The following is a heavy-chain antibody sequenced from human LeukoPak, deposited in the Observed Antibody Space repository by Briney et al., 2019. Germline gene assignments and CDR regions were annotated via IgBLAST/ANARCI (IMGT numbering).Heavy chain of an antibody. J-gene: IGHJ4*02. V-gene: IGHV4-39*02. Sequence: KPSETLSLTCTVSGGSISSSSYYWGWIRQPPGKGLEWIGSIYYSGSTYYNPSLKSRVTISVDTSKNQFSLKLSSVTAADTAVYYCAREGRDSYGFDYWGQGTLVTVSS. CDR3: AREGRDSYGFDY. D-gene: IGHD5-18*01. CDR2: IYYSGST. CDR1: GGSISSSSYY.